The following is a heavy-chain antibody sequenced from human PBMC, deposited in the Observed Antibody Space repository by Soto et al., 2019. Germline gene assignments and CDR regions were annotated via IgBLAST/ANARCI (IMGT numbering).Heavy chain of an antibody. V-gene: IGHV3-30-3*01. D-gene: IGHD2-2*01. CDR2: ISYDGSNK. J-gene: IGHJ4*02. CDR3: ARDPRGYCSSTSCLEFEY. Sequence: QVQLVESGGGVVQPGRSLRLSCAASGFTFSSYAMHWVRQAPGKGLEWVAVISYDGSNKYYADSVKGRFTISRDNSKNTLYLQMNSLRAEDTAVYYCARDPRGYCSSTSCLEFEYWGQGTLVTVAS. CDR1: GFTFSSYA.